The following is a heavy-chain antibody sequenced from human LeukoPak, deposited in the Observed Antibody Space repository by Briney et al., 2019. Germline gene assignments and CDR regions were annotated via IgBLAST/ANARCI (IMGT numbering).Heavy chain of an antibody. J-gene: IGHJ3*02. D-gene: IGHD3-22*01. CDR1: GGSFSGYY. CDR3: ARAGYYDSSGYRI. CDR2: IYYSGST. V-gene: IGHV4-59*01. Sequence: SETPSLTCAVYGGSFSGYYWSWIRQPPGKGLEWIGYIYYSGSTNYNPSLKSRVTISVDTSKNQFSLKLSSVTAADTAVYYCARAGYYDSSGYRIWGQGTMVTVSS.